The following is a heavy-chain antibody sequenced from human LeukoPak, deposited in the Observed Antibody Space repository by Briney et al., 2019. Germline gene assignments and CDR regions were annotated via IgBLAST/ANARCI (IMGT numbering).Heavy chain of an antibody. J-gene: IGHJ4*02. D-gene: IGHD6-6*01. CDR3: AALDSSSSGDF. CDR2: INPNSGVT. V-gene: IGHV1-2*02. CDR1: GYTFNDYF. Sequence: ASVKVSCKGSGYTFNDYFMHWVRQAPGQGLEWMGWINPNSGVTNYPPKFQGRVTMTRDTSISTAYMVLSSLTSDDTAVYYCAALDSSSSGDFWGQGTLVTVSS.